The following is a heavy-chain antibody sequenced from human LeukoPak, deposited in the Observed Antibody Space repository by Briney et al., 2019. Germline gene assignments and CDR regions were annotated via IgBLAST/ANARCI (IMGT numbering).Heavy chain of an antibody. D-gene: IGHD2-15*01. Sequence: GGSLRLSCAASGFTFSHLWMSWVRQAPGKGLEWVSVLDSGGNTHYADSVKGRFTISRDSSKNTLYLQMNSLRAEDTAVYYCATRPDAAPGPFDYWGQGTLLTVSS. V-gene: IGHV3-53*01. CDR3: ATRPDAAPGPFDY. CDR2: LDSGGNT. CDR1: GFTFSHLW. J-gene: IGHJ4*02.